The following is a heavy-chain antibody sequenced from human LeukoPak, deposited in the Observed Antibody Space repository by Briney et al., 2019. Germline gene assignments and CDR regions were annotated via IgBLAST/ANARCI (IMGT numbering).Heavy chain of an antibody. J-gene: IGHJ6*03. Sequence: SETLSLTCAVYGGSFSGYYWSWIRQPPGKGLEWIGEINHSGSTNYNPSLKSRVTISVDTPKNQFSLKLSSVTAADTAVYYCASRPGGYYYYYYMDVWGKGTTVTVSS. D-gene: IGHD2-15*01. CDR2: INHSGST. CDR1: GGSFSGYY. CDR3: ASRPGGYYYYYYMDV. V-gene: IGHV4-34*01.